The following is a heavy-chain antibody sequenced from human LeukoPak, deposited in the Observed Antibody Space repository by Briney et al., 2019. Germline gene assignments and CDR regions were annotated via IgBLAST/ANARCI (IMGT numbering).Heavy chain of an antibody. CDR3: ARGLLWFGEYQYYFDY. J-gene: IGHJ4*02. V-gene: IGHV1-69*13. CDR1: GGTFSSYA. D-gene: IGHD3-10*01. Sequence: SVKVSCKASGGTFSSYAISWVRQAPGQGLEWMGGIIPIFGTANYAQKFQGRVTITADESTSTAYMELSSLRSEDTAVYYCARGLLWFGEYQYYFDYWGQGTLVTVTS. CDR2: IIPIFGTA.